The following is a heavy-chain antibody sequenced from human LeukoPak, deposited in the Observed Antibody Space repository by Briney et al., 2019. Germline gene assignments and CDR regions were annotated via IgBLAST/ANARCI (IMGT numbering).Heavy chain of an antibody. CDR3: VKERGPFDAFDV. Sequence: GGSQRLSCAATGFTFSTYGMHWVRQAPGKGLEWVAVIWSDGNNKFYADSVKGRFTFSRDNSRNTLSLQMNSLGADDTAVYYCVKERGPFDAFDVWGQGTMVTVSS. V-gene: IGHV3-33*06. J-gene: IGHJ3*01. CDR1: GFTFSTYG. CDR2: IWSDGNNK.